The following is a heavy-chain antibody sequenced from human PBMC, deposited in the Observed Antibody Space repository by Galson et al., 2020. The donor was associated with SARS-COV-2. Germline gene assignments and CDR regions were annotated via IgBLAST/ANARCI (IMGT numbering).Heavy chain of an antibody. V-gene: IGHV3-33*01. CDR3: ARDYTTDSSGWSNFDY. J-gene: IGHJ4*02. D-gene: IGHD6-19*01. CDR1: GFTFSSYG. Sequence: GGSLRLSCAASGFTFSSYGMHWVRQAPGKGLEWVAVIWYDGSNKYYADSVKGRFTISRDNSKNTLYLQMNSLRAEDTAVYYCARDYTTDSSGWSNFDYWGQGTLVTVSS. CDR2: IWYDGSNK.